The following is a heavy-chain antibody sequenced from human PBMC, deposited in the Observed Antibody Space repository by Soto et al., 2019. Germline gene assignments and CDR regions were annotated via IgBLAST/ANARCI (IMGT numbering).Heavy chain of an antibody. Sequence: GASVKVSCKASGGTFRSYSISWVLQAPGQGLEWMGGIIPIFGTANYAQKFQGRVTITADESTSTAYMELSSLRSEDTAVYYCARDLGKIGYNSDWGQGTLVTVSS. V-gene: IGHV1-69*13. CDR1: GGTFRSYS. CDR2: IIPIFGTA. J-gene: IGHJ4*02. D-gene: IGHD5-12*01. CDR3: ARDLGKIGYNSD.